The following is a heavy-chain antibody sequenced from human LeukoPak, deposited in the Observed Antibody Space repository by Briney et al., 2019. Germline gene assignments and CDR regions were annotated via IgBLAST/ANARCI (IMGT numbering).Heavy chain of an antibody. V-gene: IGHV3-23*01. J-gene: IGHJ4*02. CDR1: GFTFSSYA. CDR2: ISGSGDST. Sequence: GGSLRLSCAASGFTFSSYAMSWVRQAPGKGLEWVSTISGSGDSTYYADSVKGRFTISRDNSKNTLYLQMNSLRAEDTAVYYCARDRGYSCGYWGQGTVVTVSS. D-gene: IGHD5-18*01. CDR3: ARDRGYSCGY.